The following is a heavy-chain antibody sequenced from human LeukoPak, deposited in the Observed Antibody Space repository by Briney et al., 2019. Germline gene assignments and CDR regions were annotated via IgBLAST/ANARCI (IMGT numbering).Heavy chain of an antibody. CDR3: ATGGNFYYSH. D-gene: IGHD4-11*01. J-gene: IGHJ1*01. Sequence: GGSLRLSCAASGFTFSSYWMTWVRQAPGKGLEWVAVAYGDRSSQYYADSVKGRFSISKDISKNTLSLQMNSLRAEDTAVYSCATGGNFYYSHWGQGTLVTVSS. V-gene: IGHV3-33*08. CDR2: AYGDRSSQ. CDR1: GFTFSSYW.